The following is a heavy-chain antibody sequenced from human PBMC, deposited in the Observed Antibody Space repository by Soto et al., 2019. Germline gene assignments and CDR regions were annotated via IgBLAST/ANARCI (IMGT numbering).Heavy chain of an antibody. CDR2: MNPYNGNT. D-gene: IGHD6-25*01. CDR1: GYTFTTYD. CDR3: ARRKERSGPHYFDY. J-gene: IGHJ4*02. Sequence: GASVKFSCKASGYTFTTYDIHWVRPVTGQGLEWMGWMNPYNGNTGSTQKFQGRVTMTRNTSISTVYMELTSLRSEDTAVYYCARRKERSGPHYFDYWGQGSLVTVSS. V-gene: IGHV1-8*01.